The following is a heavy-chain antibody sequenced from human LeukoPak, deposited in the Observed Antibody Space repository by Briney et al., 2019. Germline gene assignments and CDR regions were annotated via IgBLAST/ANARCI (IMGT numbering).Heavy chain of an antibody. J-gene: IGHJ4*02. CDR1: GGTFSSYT. Sequence: SVKVSCKASGGTFSSYTISWVRQAPGQGLGWMGRIIPILGIANYAQKFQGRVTITADKSTSTAYMELSSLRSEDTAVYYCAREEIVGATFDYWGQGTLVTVSS. V-gene: IGHV1-69*04. CDR2: IIPILGIA. CDR3: AREEIVGATFDY. D-gene: IGHD1-26*01.